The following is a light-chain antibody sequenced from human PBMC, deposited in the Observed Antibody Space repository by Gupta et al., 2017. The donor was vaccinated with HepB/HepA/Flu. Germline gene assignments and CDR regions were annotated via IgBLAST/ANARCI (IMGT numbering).Light chain of an antibody. V-gene: IGLV2-18*02. J-gene: IGLJ1*01. CDR2: EVN. CDR3: NSYTTSSTDV. Sequence: QSALTQPTSVSGSPGQSVTISCPGSSSDVGSYNRVSWYQQPPGTAPKLMIYEVNNRPSGVPDRFSGSKSGNTASLTISGLQAEDEADYFCNSYTTSSTDVFGTGTKVTVL. CDR1: SSDVGSYNR.